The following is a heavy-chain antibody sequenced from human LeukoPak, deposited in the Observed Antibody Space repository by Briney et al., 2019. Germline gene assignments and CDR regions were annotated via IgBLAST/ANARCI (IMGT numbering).Heavy chain of an antibody. D-gene: IGHD3-22*01. J-gene: IGHJ4*02. V-gene: IGHV3-23*01. CDR2: ISGSGGST. CDR1: GFTFSSYA. Sequence: PGGSLRLSCAASGFTFSSYAMSWVRQAPGKGLEWVSAISGSGGSTYYADSVKGRFTISRDNSKNTLYLQMNSLRAEDTAVYYCAKDRHGIGCYDSSGYWNYWGQGTLVTVSS. CDR3: AKDRHGIGCYDSSGYWNY.